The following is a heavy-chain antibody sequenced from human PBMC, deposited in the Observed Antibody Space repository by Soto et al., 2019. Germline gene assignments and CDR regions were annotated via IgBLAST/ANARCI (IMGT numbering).Heavy chain of an antibody. CDR3: AREAAGILNWFDP. CDR1: GGSISSGHYY. D-gene: IGHD6-25*01. CDR2: IHYSGST. V-gene: IGHV4-31*03. J-gene: IGHJ5*02. Sequence: PSETLSLTCTVSGGSISSGHYYWSWIRQHPGKGLEWIGYIHYSGSTYYNPSLESRVTISVDTSKDQFSLKLISVTAADSAVYYCAREAAGILNWFDPWGQGTLVTVSS.